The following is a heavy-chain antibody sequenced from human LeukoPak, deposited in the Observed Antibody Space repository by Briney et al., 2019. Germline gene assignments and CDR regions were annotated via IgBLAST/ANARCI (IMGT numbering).Heavy chain of an antibody. CDR2: ISGSGIST. D-gene: IGHD1-26*01. CDR3: ARTGGSYPYYFEY. J-gene: IGHJ4*02. Sequence: PGGSLRLSCGAAGFTFSDYGMNWVRQAPGKGLEWVSGISGSGISTYYADSVKGRFTISRDNWKNTLYLRMNSLRAEDTAVYYCARTGGSYPYYFEYWGQGTLVTVSS. CDR1: GFTFSDYG. V-gene: IGHV3-23*01.